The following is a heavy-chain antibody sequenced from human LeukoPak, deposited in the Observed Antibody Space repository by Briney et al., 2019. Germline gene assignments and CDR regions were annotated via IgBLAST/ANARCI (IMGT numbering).Heavy chain of an antibody. J-gene: IGHJ4*02. CDR3: TRDWTY. CDR1: GYTFTNYD. D-gene: IGHD1-1*01. CDR2: VNPDSGDT. V-gene: IGHV1-8*01. Sequence: ASVKVSCKTSGYTFTNYDINWVRQAAGQGLEWTGWVNPDSGDTGFAQKFQGRLTITTNTSARIAYMEMSGLTSEDTAVYYCTRDWTYWGPGTLVAVSS.